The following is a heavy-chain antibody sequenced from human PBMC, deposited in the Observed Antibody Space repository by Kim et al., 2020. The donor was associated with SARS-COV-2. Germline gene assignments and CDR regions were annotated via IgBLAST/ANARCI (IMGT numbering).Heavy chain of an antibody. D-gene: IGHD3-3*01. CDR3: ANAQSDKYYDFWSGYPPADY. V-gene: IGHV3-23*01. Sequence: RCTISRDNSKNTLYLQMNSLRAEDTAVYYCANAQSDKYYDFWSGYPPADYWGQGTLVTVSS. J-gene: IGHJ4*02.